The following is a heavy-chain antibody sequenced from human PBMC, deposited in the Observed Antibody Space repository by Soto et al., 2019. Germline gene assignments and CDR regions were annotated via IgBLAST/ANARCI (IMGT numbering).Heavy chain of an antibody. CDR1: GGSFRGYY. Sequence: SETLSLTCSLHGGSFRGYYWSWIRQTPGMGLEWIGEINQSGGTKYTESLQRRVSISIDTSKTQFSLNLTSVTTADTAVYFCARIRSRYGNTSGGGVYYFYYGMDVWGQGTTVTVSS. J-gene: IGHJ6*02. CDR2: INQSGGT. CDR3: ARIRSRYGNTSGGGVYYFYYGMDV. D-gene: IGHD3-16*01. V-gene: IGHV4-34*01.